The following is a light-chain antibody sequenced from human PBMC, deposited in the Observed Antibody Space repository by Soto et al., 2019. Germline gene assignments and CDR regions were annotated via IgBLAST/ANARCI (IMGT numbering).Light chain of an antibody. J-gene: IGKJ1*01. CDR2: DAS. V-gene: IGKV3-11*01. CDR3: QHYGGPPPWT. CDR1: QSVSSY. Sequence: EIVLTQSPATLSLSPGERATLSCRASQSVSSYLAWYQQKPGQAPRLLIYDASNRATGIPARFSGSGSGTDFTLTISRLEPEDFAVYYCQHYGGPPPWTFGQGTKVEIK.